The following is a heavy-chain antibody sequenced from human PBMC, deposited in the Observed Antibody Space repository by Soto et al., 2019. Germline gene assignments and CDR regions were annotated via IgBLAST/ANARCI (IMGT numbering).Heavy chain of an antibody. J-gene: IGHJ2*01. CDR1: GGSFSGYY. Sequence: QVQLQQWGAGQLRPLETLSLTCGVSGGSFSGYYWAWIRQSPGKGLERIGEINDRGSINYNPSLKSRVSISVDTSKNHYPLNLRSVTAADTAVYYCARESHDILTGPPWVWYFDLWGRGTLVTVSS. D-gene: IGHD3-9*01. CDR3: ARESHDILTGPPWVWYFDL. CDR2: INDRGSI. V-gene: IGHV4-34*01.